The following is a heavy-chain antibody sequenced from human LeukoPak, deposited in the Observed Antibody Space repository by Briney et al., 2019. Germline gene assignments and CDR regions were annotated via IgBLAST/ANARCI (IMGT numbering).Heavy chain of an antibody. V-gene: IGHV3-74*01. D-gene: IGHD6-6*01. CDR2: INSDGSST. CDR1: GFTFSSYW. J-gene: IGHJ4*02. CDR3: ARRSIAAHSFDY. Sequence: GGSLRLSCAAFGFTFSSYWMHWVRQAPGKGLVWVSRINSDGSSTSYADSVKGRFTISRDNAKNTLYLQMNCLRAEDTAVYYCARRSIAAHSFDYWGQGTLVTVSS.